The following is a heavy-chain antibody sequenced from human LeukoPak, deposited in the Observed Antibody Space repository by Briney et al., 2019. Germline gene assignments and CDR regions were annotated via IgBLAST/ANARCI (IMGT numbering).Heavy chain of an antibody. J-gene: IGHJ3*02. CDR2: INSDGSST. Sequence: GGSLRLSCAASGFTFSNYWMHWVRQAPGKGLVWVSRINSDGSSTSYADSVKGRFTISRDNAKNALYLQMNSLRAEDTAVYYCAREGSGSYFGDAFDIWGQGTMVTVSS. D-gene: IGHD1-26*01. CDR3: AREGSGSYFGDAFDI. CDR1: GFTFSNYW. V-gene: IGHV3-74*01.